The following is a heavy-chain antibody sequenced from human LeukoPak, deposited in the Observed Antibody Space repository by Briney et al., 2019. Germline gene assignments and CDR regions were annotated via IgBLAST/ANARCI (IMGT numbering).Heavy chain of an antibody. CDR2: IYTSGST. D-gene: IGHD3-10*01. CDR3: AREHSPGFGEFDP. Sequence: SETLSLTCTVSGGSISSSSYYWSWIRQPAGKGLEWIGRIYTSGSTNYNPSLKSRVTISVDTSKNQFSLKLSSVTAADTAVYYCAREHSPGFGEFDPWGQGTLVTVSS. CDR1: GGSISSSSYY. V-gene: IGHV4-61*02. J-gene: IGHJ5*02.